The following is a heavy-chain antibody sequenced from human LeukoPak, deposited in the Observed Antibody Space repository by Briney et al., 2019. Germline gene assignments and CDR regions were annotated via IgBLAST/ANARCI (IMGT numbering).Heavy chain of an antibody. J-gene: IGHJ2*01. CDR3: ATLSIAVAGTFWYFDL. V-gene: IGHV4-38-2*02. CDR1: GYSISSGYY. Sequence: SETLSLTCTVSGYSISSGYYWGWIRPPPGKGLEWIGSIYHSGSTYYNPSLKSRVTISVDTSKNQFSLKLSSVTAADTAVYYCATLSIAVAGTFWYFDLWGRGTLVTVSS. CDR2: IYHSGST. D-gene: IGHD6-19*01.